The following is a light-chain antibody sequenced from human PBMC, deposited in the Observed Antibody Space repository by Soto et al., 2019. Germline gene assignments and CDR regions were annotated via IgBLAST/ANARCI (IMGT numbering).Light chain of an antibody. J-gene: IGKJ2*01. CDR2: AAS. CDR3: QQCQNWPVT. V-gene: IGKV3-15*01. CDR1: QSISSE. Sequence: EIVMTQSPATLSVSPGERATLSCRASQSISSELTWYQQKPGQPPRLLIYAASTRATGVPASFTGSVSGSVFTLTISRLQSEDFAVYYCQQCQNWPVTFGQGTRREI.